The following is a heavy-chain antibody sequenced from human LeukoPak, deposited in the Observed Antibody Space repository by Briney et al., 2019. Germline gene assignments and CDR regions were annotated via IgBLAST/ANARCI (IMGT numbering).Heavy chain of an antibody. CDR1: GFTFSSYG. CDR3: AKEYCSGGSCYRNFDY. D-gene: IGHD2-15*01. Sequence: PGRSLRLSCAASGFTFSSYGMHWVRQAPGKGLEWVAVIWYDGSNKYYADSVKGRFTISRDNSKNTLYLRMNSLRAEDTAVYYCAKEYCSGGSCYRNFDYWGQGTLVTVSS. CDR2: IWYDGSNK. V-gene: IGHV3-33*06. J-gene: IGHJ4*02.